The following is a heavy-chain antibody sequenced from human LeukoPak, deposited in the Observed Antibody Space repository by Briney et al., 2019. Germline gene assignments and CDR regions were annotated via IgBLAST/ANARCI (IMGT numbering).Heavy chain of an antibody. CDR2: ISSDGTTT. J-gene: IGHJ4*02. V-gene: IGHV3-74*01. CDR3: VVIVLG. CDR1: GFTITNYW. Sequence: PGGSLRLSCAASGFTITNYWMHWVRQAPGQGLVWVSRISSDGTTTNYADSVRGRFTISRDSAKNMLYLQMNSLRAEDTAIYYCVVIVLGWGQGTLVTVSS. D-gene: IGHD2-8*02.